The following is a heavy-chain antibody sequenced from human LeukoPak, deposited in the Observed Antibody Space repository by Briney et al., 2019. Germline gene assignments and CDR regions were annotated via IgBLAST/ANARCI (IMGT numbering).Heavy chain of an antibody. CDR1: CRSISIYY. J-gene: IGHJ4*02. CDR3: AGHHPRNTVDF. V-gene: IGHV4-59*08. CDR2: ISDIGSI. D-gene: IGHD2/OR15-2a*01. Sequence: SETLSLTCTVSCRSISIYYWSCIPQPPGKGLEWIAYISDIGSINYTPSLKSRVTISLDTSKNQFSLKLSSVTAADTAVYYCAGHHPRNTVDFWGQGTLVTVSS.